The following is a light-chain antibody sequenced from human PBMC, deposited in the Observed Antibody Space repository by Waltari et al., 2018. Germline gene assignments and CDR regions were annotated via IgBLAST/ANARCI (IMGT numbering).Light chain of an antibody. CDR2: DTS. J-gene: IGKJ3*01. CDR1: QDISNR. CDR3: QQGGSFPFT. V-gene: IGKV1-12*01. Sequence: DIQMTQSPSSVSASVGDRVPVTCRASQDISNRLAWYQQQPGKAPRLLIYDTSTLQSGVPSRFSGSGSGTDFTLTISSLQPEDSATYSCQQGGSFPFTFGPGTKVNI.